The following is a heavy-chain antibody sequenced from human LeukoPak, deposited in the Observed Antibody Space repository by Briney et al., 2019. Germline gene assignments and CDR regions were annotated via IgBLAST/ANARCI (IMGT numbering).Heavy chain of an antibody. J-gene: IGHJ4*02. CDR3: ASIVYSGYDSNDY. Sequence: TGGSLRLSCAASGFTFSSYRINWVRQAPGKGLEWVSSISSSSSYIYYADSVKGRFTISRDNAKNSLYLQMNSLRAEDTAVYYCASIVYSGYDSNDYWGQGTLVTVSS. D-gene: IGHD5-12*01. CDR2: ISSSSSYI. V-gene: IGHV3-21*01. CDR1: GFTFSSYR.